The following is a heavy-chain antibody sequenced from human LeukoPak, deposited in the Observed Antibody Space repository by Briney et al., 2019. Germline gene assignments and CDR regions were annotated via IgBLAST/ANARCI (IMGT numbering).Heavy chain of an antibody. J-gene: IGHJ4*02. Sequence: GESLKISCKVSVTSVASYWIGWVRQMPGKGLEWMGIIDPSDSDTRYSPSFQGLITISADKSISTAYLQWSSLKASDTAIYYCARFRSGYSDYWGQGTLVTVSS. CDR1: VTSVASYW. CDR3: ARFRSGYSDY. CDR2: IDPSDSDT. V-gene: IGHV5-51*01. D-gene: IGHD3-3*01.